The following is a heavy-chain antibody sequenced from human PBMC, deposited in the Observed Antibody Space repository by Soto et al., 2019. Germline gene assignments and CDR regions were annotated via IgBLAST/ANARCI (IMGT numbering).Heavy chain of an antibody. V-gene: IGHV3-21*06. Sequence: GSLRLSCSASGFSFSSYTMNGVRQSAGKGLEWVSSISSRGSDIHYADSVKGRFTISRDNAKNSVDLQMDSLRDEDTAVYYCTRDFGSGRYMSFDYWGQGALVTVYS. CDR3: TRDFGSGRYMSFDY. D-gene: IGHD1-26*01. CDR1: GFSFSSYT. CDR2: ISSRGSDI. J-gene: IGHJ4*02.